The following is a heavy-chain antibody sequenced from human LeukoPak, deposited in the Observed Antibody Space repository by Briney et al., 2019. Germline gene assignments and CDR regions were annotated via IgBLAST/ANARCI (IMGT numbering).Heavy chain of an antibody. CDR1: GFTFSDYY. J-gene: IGHJ4*02. CDR2: ISSSGSTI. Sequence: GGSLRLSCAASGFTFSDYYMSWIRQAPGKGLEWVSYISSSGSTIYYADSVKGRFTISRDNAKNSLYLQMNSLRAEDTAVYYCARAPYSSSWYGPYFDCWGQGTLVTVSS. D-gene: IGHD6-13*01. CDR3: ARAPYSSSWYGPYFDC. V-gene: IGHV3-11*04.